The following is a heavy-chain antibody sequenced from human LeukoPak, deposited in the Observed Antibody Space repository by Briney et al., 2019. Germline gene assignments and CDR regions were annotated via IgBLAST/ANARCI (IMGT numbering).Heavy chain of an antibody. CDR1: GGSISSGGYY. CDR2: IYYSGST. D-gene: IGHD3-9*01. J-gene: IGHJ4*02. CDR3: ASTRWSYDILTGYYSD. V-gene: IGHV4-61*08. Sequence: SETLSLTCTVSGGSISSGGYYWSWIRQPPGKGLEWIGYIYYSGSTNYNPSLKSRVTISVDTSKNQFSLKLSSVTAADTAVYYCASTRWSYDILTGYYSDWGQGTLVTVSS.